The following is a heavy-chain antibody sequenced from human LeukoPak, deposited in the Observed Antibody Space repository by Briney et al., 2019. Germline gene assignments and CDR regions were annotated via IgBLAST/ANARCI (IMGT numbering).Heavy chain of an antibody. CDR3: ARDWDYFDY. J-gene: IGHJ4*02. CDR1: GDSISSTSYY. D-gene: IGHD3-16*01. Sequence: PSETLSLTCTVSGDSISSTSYYWGWIRQPPGKGLEWIGNIYYSGSTYFNPSLKSRVTISVDTSKNQFSLKLSSVTAADTAVYYCARDWDYFDYWGQGTLVTVSS. V-gene: IGHV4-39*07. CDR2: IYYSGST.